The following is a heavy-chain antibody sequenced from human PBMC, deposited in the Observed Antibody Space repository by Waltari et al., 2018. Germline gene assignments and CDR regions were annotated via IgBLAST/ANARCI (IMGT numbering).Heavy chain of an antibody. CDR3: AKDRESSRRFSYYYYGMDG. CDR1: GFTFDDYA. J-gene: IGHJ6*02. D-gene: IGHD3-16*02. Sequence: EVQLVESGGGLVQPGRSLRLSCAASGFTFDDYAMHWVRQAPGKGLEWVSGISWNSGSIGYADSVKGRFTISRDNAKNSLYLQMNSLRAEDTALYYCAKDRESSRRFSYYYYGMDGWGQGP. CDR2: ISWNSGSI. V-gene: IGHV3-9*01.